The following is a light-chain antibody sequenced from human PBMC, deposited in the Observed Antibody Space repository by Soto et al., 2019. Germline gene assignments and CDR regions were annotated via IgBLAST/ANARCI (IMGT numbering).Light chain of an antibody. V-gene: IGKV3-11*01. CDR1: QSVSSY. CDR2: DAS. J-gene: IGKJ1*01. CDR3: QQRSNWPWT. Sequence: EIVLTQSPATVSLSPGERATLSCMASQSVSSYLAWYQQKPGQAPRLLIYDASNRATGIPARFSGSGSGTDFTLTISSLEPEDFAVYYCQQRSNWPWTFGQGTKVDI.